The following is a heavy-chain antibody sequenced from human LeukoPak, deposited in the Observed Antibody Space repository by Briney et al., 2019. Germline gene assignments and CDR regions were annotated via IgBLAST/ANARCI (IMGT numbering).Heavy chain of an antibody. CDR3: ARDQWIVTMVRGALDY. CDR2: IKPDGSEK. CDR1: GFTLSSYW. V-gene: IGHV3-7*01. D-gene: IGHD3-10*01. J-gene: IGHJ4*02. Sequence: PGGSLRLSCAASGFTLSSYWMTWVRQAPGKGLEWVANIKPDGSEKTYVDSVKGRFTISRDNPQNSLYLQMNSLRAEDTAVYYCARDQWIVTMVRGALDYWGQGTLVTVSS.